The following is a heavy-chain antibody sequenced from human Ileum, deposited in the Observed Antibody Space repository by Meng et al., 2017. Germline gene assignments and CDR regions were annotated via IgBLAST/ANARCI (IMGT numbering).Heavy chain of an antibody. Sequence: QVQLQQSGPGLVKPTQTLSLTWAIPGDSVSSNSAAWNWIRQSPSRGLEWLGRTYYRSKWYNDYAVSVKSRITINPDTSKNQFSLQLNSVTPEDTAVYYCAKDGTSGSYLGLYYWGQGTLVTVSS. J-gene: IGHJ4*02. CDR3: AKDGTSGSYLGLYY. V-gene: IGHV6-1*01. D-gene: IGHD1-26*01. CDR1: GDSVSSNSAA. CDR2: TYYRSKWYN.